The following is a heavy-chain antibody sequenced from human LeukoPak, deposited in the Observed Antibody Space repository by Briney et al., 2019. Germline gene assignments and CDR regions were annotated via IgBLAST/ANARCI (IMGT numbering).Heavy chain of an antibody. Sequence: PSQTLSLTRTVSGGSISSGDYYWSWIRQPPGKGLEWIGYIYYSGSTYYNPSLKSRVTISVDTSKNQFSLKLSSVTAADTAVYYCASYNCSGGSCYFREYYFDYWGQGTLVTVSS. V-gene: IGHV4-30-4*01. D-gene: IGHD2-15*01. CDR2: IYYSGST. J-gene: IGHJ4*02. CDR3: ASYNCSGGSCYFREYYFDY. CDR1: GGSISSGDYY.